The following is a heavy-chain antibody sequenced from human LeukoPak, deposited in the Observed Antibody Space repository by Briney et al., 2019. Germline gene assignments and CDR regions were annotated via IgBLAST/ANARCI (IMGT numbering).Heavy chain of an antibody. V-gene: IGHV4-39*01. J-gene: IGHJ4*02. Sequence: PSETLSLTCTVSGGSISSSSYYWGWIRQPPGKGLEWIGSIYYSGSTYYNPSLKSRVTISVDTSKNQFSLKLRSVTAADTAVYYCARKRVAATSLFDYWGQGTLVTVSS. CDR2: IYYSGST. D-gene: IGHD2-15*01. CDR3: ARKRVAATSLFDY. CDR1: GGSISSSSYY.